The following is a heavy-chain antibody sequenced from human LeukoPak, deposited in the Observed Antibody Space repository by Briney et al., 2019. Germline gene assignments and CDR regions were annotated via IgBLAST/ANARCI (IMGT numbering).Heavy chain of an antibody. V-gene: IGHV4-59*01. Sequence: SETLSLTCTVSGCSISSYFWSWIRQPPGKGLEWIGYIYDSGSTNNNPSLKSRVTISVATSKNRFSLKLSSVTAADTAVYYCAREAYCGGDCYSGFDYWGQGTLVTVSS. CDR3: AREAYCGGDCYSGFDY. J-gene: IGHJ4*02. CDR1: GCSISSYF. CDR2: IYDSGST. D-gene: IGHD2-21*02.